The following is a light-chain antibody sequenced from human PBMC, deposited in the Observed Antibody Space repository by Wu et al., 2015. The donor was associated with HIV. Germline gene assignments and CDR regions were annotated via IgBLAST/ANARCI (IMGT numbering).Light chain of an antibody. CDR3: QRYGYSTSLV. V-gene: IGKV3-15*01. J-gene: IGKJ4*01. CDR1: QTISSN. CDR2: DAS. Sequence: EVLMTQSPATLSVSPGERATLSCRASQTISSNLAWYQQTPGQAPRLLIYDASTRATDIPARFSGSGSGTDFTLTISSLEPEDFAMYHCQRYGYSTSLVFGGGTKV.